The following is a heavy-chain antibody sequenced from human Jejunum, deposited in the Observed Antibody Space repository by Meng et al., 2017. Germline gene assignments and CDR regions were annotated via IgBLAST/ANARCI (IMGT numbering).Heavy chain of an antibody. V-gene: IGHV3-72*01. D-gene: IGHD1-26*01. CDR1: GLTFSDHL. CDR2: SRTKASRYIT. J-gene: IGHJ4*02. CDR3: TGGRPGSAPFDY. Sequence: GGSLRLSCEVFGLTFSDHLMDWVRQAPGEGLEWVGRSRTKASRYITEYAASVGGRFTVSRHDSENFLFLQMNSLKAEDTAVYYCTGGRPGSAPFDYWGRGTLVTVSS.